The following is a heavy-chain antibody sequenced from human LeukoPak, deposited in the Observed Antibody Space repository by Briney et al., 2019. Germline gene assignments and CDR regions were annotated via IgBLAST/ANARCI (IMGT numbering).Heavy chain of an antibody. CDR2: IIPIFGTT. CDR1: GGTFSSYA. J-gene: IGHJ4*02. Sequence: GASVKVSCKASGGTFSSYAISWVRQAPGQGLRWMGGIIPIFGTTNYAQKFQGRVTITADESTSTAYMELSSLRSEDTAVFYCARGRFGLLWFGELERWGQGTLVTVSS. V-gene: IGHV1-69*13. CDR3: ARGRFGLLWFGELER. D-gene: IGHD3-10*01.